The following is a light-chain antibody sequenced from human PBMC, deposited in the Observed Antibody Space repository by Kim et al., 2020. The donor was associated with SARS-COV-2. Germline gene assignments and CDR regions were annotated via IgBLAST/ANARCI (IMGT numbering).Light chain of an antibody. CDR1: QGISND. J-gene: IGKJ1*01. V-gene: IGKV1-27*01. CDR2: AAS. CDR3: QKYNGAPWA. Sequence: ASVGDRVTIPGRASQGISNDLAWYQQKPGKVPKLLIYAASALRSGVPFRFSGSGSGTDFTLTISSLQPEDAASYYCQKYNGAPWAFGQGTKVDIK.